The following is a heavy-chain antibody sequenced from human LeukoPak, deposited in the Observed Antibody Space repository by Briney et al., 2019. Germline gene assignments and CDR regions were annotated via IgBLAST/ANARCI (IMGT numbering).Heavy chain of an antibody. CDR3: ARGWATGGDGYYFDY. CDR1: GFTFSNYH. V-gene: IGHV3-21*04. Sequence: GGSLRLSCAASGFTFSNYHMNWVRQGPGKGLEWVSSISSSRSYIYYADSVKGRFTISKDNSKNTLYLQTNSLRAEDTAVYYCARGWATGGDGYYFDYWGQGTLVTVSS. D-gene: IGHD7-27*01. CDR2: ISSSRSYI. J-gene: IGHJ4*02.